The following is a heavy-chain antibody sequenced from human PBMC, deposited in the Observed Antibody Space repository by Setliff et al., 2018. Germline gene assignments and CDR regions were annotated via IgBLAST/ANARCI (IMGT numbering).Heavy chain of an antibody. CDR2: IYYGGST. V-gene: IGHV4-59*08. CDR3: TVYNTGSSKDHY. J-gene: IGHJ4*02. D-gene: IGHD2-8*02. Sequence: SETLSLTCTVSGGSISDYYWSWIRQAPGKGLEWIGYIYYGGSTNYNPSLNSRVAISVDTSKNQFSLKLSSVTAADTAVYYCTVYNTGSSKDHYWGQGTPVTVSS. CDR1: GGSISDYY.